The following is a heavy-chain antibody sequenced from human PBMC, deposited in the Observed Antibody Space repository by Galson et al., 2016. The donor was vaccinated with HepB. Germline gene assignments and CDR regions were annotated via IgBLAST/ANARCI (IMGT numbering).Heavy chain of an antibody. CDR2: IIPIFGSA. CDR3: YYGMDV. CDR1: GGTFTTYT. J-gene: IGHJ6*02. Sequence: SVKVSCKASGGTFTTYTITWVRQAPGQGLEWMGGIIPIFGSANYAQKFQGRVTITADKSTSTTYMELSSLGSKDTAGYYCYYGMDVWGQGTTVTVSS. V-gene: IGHV1-69*06.